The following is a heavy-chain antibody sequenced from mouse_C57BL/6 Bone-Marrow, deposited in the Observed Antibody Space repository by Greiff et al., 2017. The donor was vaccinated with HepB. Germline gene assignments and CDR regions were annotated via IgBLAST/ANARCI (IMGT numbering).Heavy chain of an antibody. Sequence: EVQRVESGPGMVKPSQSLSLTCTVTGYSITSGYDWHWIRHFPGNKLEWMGYISYSGSTNYNPSLKSRISITHDTSKNHFFLKLNSVTTEDTATYYCARADGNFHYYAMDYWGQGTSVTVSS. D-gene: IGHD2-1*01. CDR3: ARADGNFHYYAMDY. CDR2: ISYSGST. V-gene: IGHV3-1*01. CDR1: GYSITSGYD. J-gene: IGHJ4*01.